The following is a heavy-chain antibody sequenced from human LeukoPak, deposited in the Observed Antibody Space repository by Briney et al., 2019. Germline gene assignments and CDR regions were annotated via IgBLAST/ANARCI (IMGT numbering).Heavy chain of an antibody. V-gene: IGHV3-53*01. CDR3: ARGWVLAAGAFDI. Sequence: XLXLSCAASGFTVSTNYMTWVRQAPGKGLEWVSVIYSGGSTYYAGSVKGRFTISRDNSKKMLYLQMNSLRAEDTAVYYCARGWVLAAGAFDIWGQGTMVTVSS. CDR2: IYSGGST. CDR1: GFTVSTNY. D-gene: IGHD2-8*02. J-gene: IGHJ3*02.